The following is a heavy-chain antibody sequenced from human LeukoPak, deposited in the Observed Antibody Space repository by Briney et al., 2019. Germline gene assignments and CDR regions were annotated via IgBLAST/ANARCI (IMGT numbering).Heavy chain of an antibody. Sequence: GGSLRLSCAASGFTFSNYWMYWVRQAPGKGPVWVSRIHNDGTRTSYADSVKGRFTISRDNAKNTLHLQMNSLRAEDTAVYYCAPQQTYSPYNWFDPWGQGTLVTVSS. CDR2: IHNDGTRT. CDR1: GFTFSNYW. D-gene: IGHD5-12*01. V-gene: IGHV3-74*01. CDR3: APQQTYSPYNWFDP. J-gene: IGHJ5*02.